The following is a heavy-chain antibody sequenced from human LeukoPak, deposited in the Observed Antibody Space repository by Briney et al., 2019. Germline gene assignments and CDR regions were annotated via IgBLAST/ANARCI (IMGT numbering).Heavy chain of an antibody. CDR2: INHSGST. V-gene: IGHV4-34*01. J-gene: IGHJ5*02. D-gene: IGHD3-3*01. CDR1: GGSISSYY. CDR3: ARGYYDFWSGYYTQGYNWFDP. Sequence: KSSETLSLTCTVSGGSISSYYWGWIRQPPGKGLEWIGEINHSGSTNYNPSLKSRVTISVDTSKNQFSLKLSSVTAADTAVYYCARGYYDFWSGYYTQGYNWFDPWGQGTLVTVSS.